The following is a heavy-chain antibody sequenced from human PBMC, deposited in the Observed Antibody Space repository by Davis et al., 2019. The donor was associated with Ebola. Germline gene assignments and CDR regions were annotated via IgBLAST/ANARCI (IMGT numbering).Heavy chain of an antibody. Sequence: ASVTVSCKASGYTFTSYDINWVRQATGQGLEWMGWMNPNSGNTGYAQKFQGRVTMTRNTSISTAYMELSSLRSEDTAMYYCAGSIAVAGHYYYYGMDVWGQGTTVTVSS. CDR2: MNPNSGNT. V-gene: IGHV1-8*01. D-gene: IGHD6-19*01. CDR1: GYTFTSYD. J-gene: IGHJ6*02. CDR3: AGSIAVAGHYYYYGMDV.